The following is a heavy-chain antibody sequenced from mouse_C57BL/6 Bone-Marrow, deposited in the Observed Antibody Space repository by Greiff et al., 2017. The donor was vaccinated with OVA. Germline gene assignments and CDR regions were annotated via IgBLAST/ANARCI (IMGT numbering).Heavy chain of an antibody. CDR2: IYPGSGST. Sequence: QVQLQQSGAELVKPGASVKMSCKASGYTFTSYWRTWVKQRPGQGLEWIGDIYPGSGSTNYTEKFKSKATLTVDTSSSTAYMQLSSLTSEDSAFYYCARRRDWYFDVWGTGTTVTVAS. CDR3: ARRRDWYFDV. J-gene: IGHJ1*03. V-gene: IGHV1-55*01. CDR1: GYTFTSYW.